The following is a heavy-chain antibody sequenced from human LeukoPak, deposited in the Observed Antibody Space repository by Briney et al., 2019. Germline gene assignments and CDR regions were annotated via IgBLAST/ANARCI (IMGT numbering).Heavy chain of an antibody. J-gene: IGHJ6*03. V-gene: IGHV3-30-3*01. D-gene: IGHD2-2*01. CDR1: GFPFSDYY. CDR3: ARAGTSATHYYYYYYMDV. CDR2: ISYDGSNK. Sequence: GGSLRLSCAASGFPFSDYYMSWIRQAPGKGLEWVAVISYDGSNKYYADSVKGRFTISRDNSKNALYLQMNSLRAEDTAVYYCARAGTSATHYYYYYYMDVWGKGTTVTVSS.